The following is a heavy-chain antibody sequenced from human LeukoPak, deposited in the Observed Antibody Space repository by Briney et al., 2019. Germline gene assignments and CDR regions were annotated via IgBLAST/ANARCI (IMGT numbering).Heavy chain of an antibody. Sequence: GGSLRLSCAASGFTFSSYGMSWVRQAPGKGLEWVSYISGSGGDTYYGDSVKGRFTISRDNSKNTLYLQVNSLRAEDTAVFYCAKGRISGDAGLDYWGQGTLVTVSS. D-gene: IGHD6-13*01. CDR2: ISGSGGDT. CDR3: AKGRISGDAGLDY. CDR1: GFTFSSYG. V-gene: IGHV3-23*01. J-gene: IGHJ4*02.